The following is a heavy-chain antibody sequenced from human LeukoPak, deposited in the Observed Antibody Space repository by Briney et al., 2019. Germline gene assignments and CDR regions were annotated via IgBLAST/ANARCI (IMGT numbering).Heavy chain of an antibody. CDR1: GGTFSSYA. CDR2: IIPIFGTA. Sequence: SVKVSGMASGGTFSSYAISWVRQAPGQGLEWMGGIIPIFGTANYAQKFQGRVTITTDESTSTAYMELSSLRSEDTAVYYCARDLEVGAIPDPYGMDVWGQGTTVTVSS. CDR3: ARDLEVGAIPDPYGMDV. V-gene: IGHV1-69*05. D-gene: IGHD1-26*01. J-gene: IGHJ6*02.